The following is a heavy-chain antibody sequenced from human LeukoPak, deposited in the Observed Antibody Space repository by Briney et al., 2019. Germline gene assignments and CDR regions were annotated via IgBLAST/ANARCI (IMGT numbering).Heavy chain of an antibody. CDR2: ISGSGGST. CDR3: AKEASNGPSSFYGDLDY. Sequence: GGSLRLSCAASRFTFSNYWMSWVRQAPGKGLEWVSAISGSGGSTYYADSVKGRFTISRDNSKNTLYLQMNSLRAEDTAVYYCAKEASNGPSSFYGDLDYWGQGTLVTVSS. J-gene: IGHJ4*02. D-gene: IGHD4-17*01. CDR1: RFTFSNYW. V-gene: IGHV3-23*01.